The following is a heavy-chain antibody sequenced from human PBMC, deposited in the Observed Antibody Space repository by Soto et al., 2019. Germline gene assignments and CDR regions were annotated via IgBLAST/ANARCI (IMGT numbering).Heavy chain of an antibody. J-gene: IGHJ4*02. Sequence: LRLSCAASGFTFSSYAMSWVRQAPGKGLEWVSAISGSGGSTYYADSVKGRFTISRDNSKNTLYLQMNSLRAEDTAVYYCAKDAFLYYYDSSRYLFDYWGQGTLVTVSS. CDR2: ISGSGGST. D-gene: IGHD3-22*01. V-gene: IGHV3-23*01. CDR3: AKDAFLYYYDSSRYLFDY. CDR1: GFTFSSYA.